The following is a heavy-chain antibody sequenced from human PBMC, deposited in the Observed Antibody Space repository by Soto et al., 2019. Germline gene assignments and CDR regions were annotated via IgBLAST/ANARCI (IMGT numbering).Heavy chain of an antibody. D-gene: IGHD2-2*01. CDR2: IYYSGST. V-gene: IGHV4-39*01. J-gene: IGHJ5*02. CDR1: GGSSSSSSYY. Sequence: SETLSLTCSVSGGSSSSSSYYWGWIRQPPGKGLQWIGTIYYSGSTYYNPSLKSRVTISVDTSKNQSSLKLSSVTAADTAVYYCARVDVVVPDAIDGFDPWGQGTLVTVSS. CDR3: ARVDVVVPDAIDGFDP.